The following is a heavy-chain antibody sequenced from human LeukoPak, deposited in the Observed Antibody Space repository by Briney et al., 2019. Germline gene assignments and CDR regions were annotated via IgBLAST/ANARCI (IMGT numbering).Heavy chain of an antibody. Sequence: SETLSLTCTVSGGSISSYYWSWIRQPAGKGLEWIGRIYTSGSTNYNPSLKSRVTISVDKSKNQFSLKLSSVTAADTAVYYCARDQGAVAPCYMDVWGKGTTVTVSS. D-gene: IGHD6-19*01. CDR2: IYTSGST. V-gene: IGHV4-4*07. CDR1: GGSISSYY. J-gene: IGHJ6*03. CDR3: ARDQGAVAPCYMDV.